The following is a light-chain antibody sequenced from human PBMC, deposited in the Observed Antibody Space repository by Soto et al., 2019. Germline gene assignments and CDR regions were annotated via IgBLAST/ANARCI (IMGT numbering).Light chain of an antibody. V-gene: IGLV2-11*01. CDR3: SAYEISSGHF. CDR1: SSDVGGYNY. Sequence: QAALPHPHSESGAPGQSVTVSCTGTSSDVGGYNYVSWYQQHPGKAPKLMIYDVSKRPSGVPDRFSGSKSGNTASMTISGLQAEDEADYYGSAYEISSGHFYGTGT. CDR2: DVS. J-gene: IGLJ1*01.